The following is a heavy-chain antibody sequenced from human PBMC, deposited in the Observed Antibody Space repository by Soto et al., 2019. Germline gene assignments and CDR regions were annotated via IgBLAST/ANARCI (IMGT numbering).Heavy chain of an antibody. V-gene: IGHV3-9*01. J-gene: IGHJ4*02. D-gene: IGHD6-13*01. CDR2: ISWNSGSI. CDR1: GFTFDDYA. CDR3: AKAGAAAGLYYFDY. Sequence: EVQLVESGGGLVQPGRSLRLSCAASGFTFDDYAMHWVRQAPGKGLEWVSGISWNSGSIGYADSVKRRFTISRDNAKNSLYLQMNSLRAEDTALYYCAKAGAAAGLYYFDYWGQGTLVTVSS.